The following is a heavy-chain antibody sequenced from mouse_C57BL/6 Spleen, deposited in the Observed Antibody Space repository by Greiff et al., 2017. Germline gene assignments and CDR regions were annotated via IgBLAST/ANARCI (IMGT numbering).Heavy chain of an antibody. D-gene: IGHD2-5*01. CDR1: GYAFSNYW. V-gene: IGHV1-80*01. Sequence: QVQLQQSGAELVKPGASVKISCKASGYAFSNYWMNWVKQRPGKGLEWIGQIYPGDGDTNYNGKFKGKATLTADKSSSTAYMQLSSLTSEDSAVYFGARTSYSNYVREAMDYWGQGTSVTVSS. CDR2: IYPGDGDT. J-gene: IGHJ4*01. CDR3: ARTSYSNYVREAMDY.